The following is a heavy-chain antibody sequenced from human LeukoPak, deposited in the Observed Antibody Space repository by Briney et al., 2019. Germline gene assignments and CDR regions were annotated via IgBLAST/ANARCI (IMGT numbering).Heavy chain of an antibody. J-gene: IGHJ5*02. CDR2: IYYGGSA. Sequence: SETLSLTCTVSGGSITNSGFYWGWIRQPPGKGLEWIGNIYYGGSAYYNPSLKSRVTISVDTSKNQFSLKLSSVTAADTAVYYCARQPNIVVVDNWFDPWGQGTLVAVSS. D-gene: IGHD2-15*01. CDR1: GGSITNSGFY. V-gene: IGHV4-39*07. CDR3: ARQPNIVVVDNWFDP.